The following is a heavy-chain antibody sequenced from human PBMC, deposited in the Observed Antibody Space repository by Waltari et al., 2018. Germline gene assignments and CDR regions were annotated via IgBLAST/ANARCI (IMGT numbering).Heavy chain of an antibody. V-gene: IGHV3-48*01. CDR2: IATGPNRL. D-gene: IGHD4-17*01. CDR3: AREPTVTGENYFDS. Sequence: EVQLVESGGGLAQPGGSLRLSCEASGFTFKNYAMNWVRQAPGKGLEWVAYIATGPNRLYYANSVKGRFTIARDNAKDSLFLQMNSLRAEDTALYFCAREPTVTGENYFDSRGQGALVSVSS. CDR1: GFTFKNYA. J-gene: IGHJ4*02.